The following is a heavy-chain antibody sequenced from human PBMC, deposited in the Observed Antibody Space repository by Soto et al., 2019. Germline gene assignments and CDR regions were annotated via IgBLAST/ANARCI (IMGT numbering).Heavy chain of an antibody. D-gene: IGHD3-10*01. CDR2: SRDKAQGYST. J-gene: IGHJ4*02. CDR3: AKADGSGSYSWLPSRGHIDH. Sequence: GGSLRLSCAGSGFTLSDHYIDWVRQAPGKGLEWVGRSRDKAQGYSTAYAASVKGRFTTSRDESKNSVYLQMNSLKTEDTAVYYCAKADGSGSYSWLPSRGHIDHWGQGALVTVSS. CDR1: GFTLSDHY. V-gene: IGHV3-72*01.